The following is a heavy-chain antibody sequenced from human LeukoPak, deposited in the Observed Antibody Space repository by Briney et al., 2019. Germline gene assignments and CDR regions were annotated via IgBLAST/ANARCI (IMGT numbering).Heavy chain of an antibody. CDR3: ARPKGESTSSTKMDV. Sequence: PGGSLRLSCAASGFTFNSYTMNWVRQAPGKGLESVSSIRSNSRGINYADSVKGRFTISRDNSKNTLYLQMNSLRAEDTAVYYCARPKGESTSSTKMDVWGKGTTVTVSS. J-gene: IGHJ6*04. CDR2: IRSNSRGI. D-gene: IGHD2-2*01. CDR1: GFTFNSYT. V-gene: IGHV3-48*01.